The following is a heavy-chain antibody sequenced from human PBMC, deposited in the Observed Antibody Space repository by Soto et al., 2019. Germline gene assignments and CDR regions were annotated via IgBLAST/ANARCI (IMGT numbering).Heavy chain of an antibody. D-gene: IGHD2-8*01. V-gene: IGHV3-23*01. Sequence: PGGSLRLSCAASGFSFDNYAMTWVRQAPGKGLEWVSVISGNGGSTYNADSVKGRVSISRDNSKNMVSLQLSSLRAEDTAVYYCAKVLRSTIARIYYGLDVWGQGTKVT. CDR2: ISGNGGST. CDR3: AKVLRSTIARIYYGLDV. CDR1: GFSFDNYA. J-gene: IGHJ6*02.